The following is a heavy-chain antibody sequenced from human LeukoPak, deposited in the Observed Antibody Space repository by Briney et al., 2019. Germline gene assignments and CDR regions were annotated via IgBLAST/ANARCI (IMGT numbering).Heavy chain of an antibody. V-gene: IGHV4-4*07. CDR2: IYTSGST. D-gene: IGHD2-2*01. J-gene: IGHJ6*03. CDR3: ARDNIVVVPAAIFLYYYYYYMDV. CDR1: GGSISSYY. Sequence: PSETLSLTCTVSGGSISSYYWSWIRQPAGKGLEWIGRIYTSGSTNYNPSLKSRVTMSVDTSKNQFSLKLSSVTAADTAVYYCARDNIVVVPAAIFLYYYYYYMDVWGKGTTVTVSS.